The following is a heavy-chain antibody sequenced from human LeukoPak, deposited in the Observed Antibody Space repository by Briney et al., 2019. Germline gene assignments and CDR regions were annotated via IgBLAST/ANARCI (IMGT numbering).Heavy chain of an antibody. CDR1: GVSINTCCYY. D-gene: IGHD5-18*01. V-gene: IGHV4-61*01. CDR2: KYYSGST. Sequence: PSETLSLTCAVSGVSINTCCYYWTWIRQPPGKGLEWIGYKYYSGSTRYNSPLRSRLTISLDTSKNQFSLRLTSVTAADTAVYYCARGRSYGFDFDSWGQGTLVIVSS. J-gene: IGHJ4*02. CDR3: ARGRSYGFDFDS.